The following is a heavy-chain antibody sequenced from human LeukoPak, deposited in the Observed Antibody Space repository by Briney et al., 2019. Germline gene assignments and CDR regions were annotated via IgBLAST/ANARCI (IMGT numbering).Heavy chain of an antibody. D-gene: IGHD3-10*01. V-gene: IGHV3-23*01. CDR3: AKGTTMVRGVIITFDD. J-gene: IGHJ4*02. Sequence: GGSLRLSCAASGFTFSSYSMNWVRQAPGKGLEWVSVISGSGGSTYYADSVKGRFTISRDNSKNTLYLQMNSLRAEDTAVYYCAKGTTMVRGVIITFDDWGQGTLVTVSS. CDR1: GFTFSSYS. CDR2: ISGSGGST.